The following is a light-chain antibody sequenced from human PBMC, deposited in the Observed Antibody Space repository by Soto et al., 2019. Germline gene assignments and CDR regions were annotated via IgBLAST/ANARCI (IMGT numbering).Light chain of an antibody. CDR1: QSVSSSD. CDR3: QQYGTSPPYT. Sequence: EIVLTQSPGTLSLSPGERATLSCRASQSVSSSDLAWYQQKPGQAPRLLIYGASSRATGIPDRFSGSGSGTDITLTISRLESEDFAVYYCQQYGTSPPYTFGQGTKLEIK. V-gene: IGKV3-20*01. CDR2: GAS. J-gene: IGKJ2*01.